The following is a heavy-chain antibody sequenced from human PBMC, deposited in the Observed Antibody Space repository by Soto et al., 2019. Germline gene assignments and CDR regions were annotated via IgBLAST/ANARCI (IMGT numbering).Heavy chain of an antibody. CDR3: ARDATFCLDC. CDR1: GFTFSGYW. V-gene: IGHV3-7*03. CDR2: INQGGGEK. D-gene: IGHD3-16*01. Sequence: EVQLVESGGGLVQPGGSLRLSCAATGFTFSGYWMAWVRQAPGKGLEWVANINQGGGEKYHVTSVKGRFTISRDNAENSLYLHMNSMRAEDTAVYYCARDATFCLDCWGRGTLVTVSS. J-gene: IGHJ4*02.